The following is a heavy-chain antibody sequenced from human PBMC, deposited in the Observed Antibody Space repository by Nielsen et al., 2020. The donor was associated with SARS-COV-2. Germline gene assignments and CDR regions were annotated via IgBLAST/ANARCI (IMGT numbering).Heavy chain of an antibody. CDR3: ARDYLGLGELSLTLDY. CDR2: IWYDGSNK. V-gene: IGHV3-33*01. Sequence: GESLKISCAASGFTFSSYGMHWVRQAPGKGLEWVAVIWYDGSNKYYADSVKGRFTISRDNSKNTLYLQINSLRAEDTAVYYCARDYLGLGELSLTLDYWGQGTLVTVSS. D-gene: IGHD3-16*02. CDR1: GFTFSSYG. J-gene: IGHJ4*02.